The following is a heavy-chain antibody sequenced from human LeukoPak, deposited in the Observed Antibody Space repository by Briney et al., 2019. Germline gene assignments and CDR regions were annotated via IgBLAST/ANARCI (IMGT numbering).Heavy chain of an antibody. V-gene: IGHV3-48*02. Sequence: GGSLRLSCAASGFTFSTYSMNWVRQAPGKGLEWVSYISGTSSLIYYADSVKGRFTISRDNAKNSLHLQMNSLRDEDTAVYYCAFWLQTNYYYYVMDVWGQGTTVTVSS. CDR1: GFTFSTYS. D-gene: IGHD5-24*01. CDR2: ISGTSSLI. J-gene: IGHJ6*01. CDR3: AFWLQTNYYYYVMDV.